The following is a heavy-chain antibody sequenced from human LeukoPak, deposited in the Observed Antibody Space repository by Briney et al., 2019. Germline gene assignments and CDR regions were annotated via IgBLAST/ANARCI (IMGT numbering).Heavy chain of an antibody. Sequence: GGSLRLSCAASGFTFSSYGMHWVRQAPGKGLEWVAVIWYDGSNKYYADSVKGRFTISRDNSKNTLYLQMNSLRAEDTAVYYCARDRVVRGVIKYFDYWGQGTLVTVSS. V-gene: IGHV3-33*01. D-gene: IGHD3-10*01. CDR1: GFTFSSYG. J-gene: IGHJ4*02. CDR3: ARDRVVRGVIKYFDY. CDR2: IWYDGSNK.